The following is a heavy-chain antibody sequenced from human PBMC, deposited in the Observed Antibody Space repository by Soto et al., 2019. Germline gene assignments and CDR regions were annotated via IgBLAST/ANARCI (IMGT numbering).Heavy chain of an antibody. V-gene: IGHV3-53*01. D-gene: IGHD3-10*01. CDR1: GFTVSSNY. CDR2: IYSGGST. J-gene: IGHJ6*02. Sequence: PGGSLRLSCAASGFTVSSNYMSWVRQAPGKGLEWVSVIYSGGSTYYADSVKGRFTISRDNSKNTLYLQMNSLRAEDTAVYYCARDRVLLWFGELLYYGMDVWGQGTTVTVSS. CDR3: ARDRVLLWFGELLYYGMDV.